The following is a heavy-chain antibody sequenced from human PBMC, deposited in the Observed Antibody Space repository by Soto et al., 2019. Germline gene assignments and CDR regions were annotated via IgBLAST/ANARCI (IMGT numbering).Heavy chain of an antibody. D-gene: IGHD3-3*01. CDR3: ASDRAVDFWSGHTDY. CDR1: GFTFSSYS. Sequence: EVQLVESGGGLVQPGGSLRLSCAASGFTFSSYSMNWVRQAPGKGLEWVSYISSSSSTIYYADSVKGRFTISRDNAKNSLYLQMNSLRAEDTAVYYCASDRAVDFWSGHTDYWGQGTLVTVSS. CDR2: ISSSSSTI. V-gene: IGHV3-48*01. J-gene: IGHJ4*02.